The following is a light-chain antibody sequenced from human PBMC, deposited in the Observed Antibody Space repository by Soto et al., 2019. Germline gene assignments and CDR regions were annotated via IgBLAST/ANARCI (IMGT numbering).Light chain of an antibody. Sequence: QSALTQPRSVSGSPGQSVTISCTGTSSDVGDYNYVSWYQQHPDKAPKLMIYDVSTRPSGVPDRFSGSKSGNTASLTISGLQAEDEADYYCCSYAGGDTWVFGGGTKLTV. CDR2: DVS. V-gene: IGLV2-11*01. CDR1: SSDVGDYNY. J-gene: IGLJ3*02. CDR3: CSYAGGDTWV.